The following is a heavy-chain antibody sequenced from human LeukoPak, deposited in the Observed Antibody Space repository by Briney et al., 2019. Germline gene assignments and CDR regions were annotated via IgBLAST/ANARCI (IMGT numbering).Heavy chain of an antibody. J-gene: IGHJ4*02. V-gene: IGHV3-20*04. CDR2: INWNGGST. CDR1: GFTFDDYG. D-gene: IGHD2-8*01. Sequence: GGSLRLSCAASGFTFDDYGMSWVRQAPGKGLEWVSGINWNGGSTGYADSVKGRFTISRDNAKNSLYLQMNSLRAEDTAVYYCARDGIRTVLMVYAEPNQFDYWGQGTLVTVSS. CDR3: ARDGIRTVLMVYAEPNQFDY.